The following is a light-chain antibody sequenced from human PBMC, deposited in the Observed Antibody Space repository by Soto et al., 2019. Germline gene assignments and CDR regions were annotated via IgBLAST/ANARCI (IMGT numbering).Light chain of an antibody. J-gene: IGKJ1*01. CDR2: GAF. V-gene: IGKV3-15*01. CDR1: QSVSRY. Sequence: EIALTQSPATLSLSPGERATLSCRASQSVSRYLAWYQQKPGQAPSLLIYGAFTRATGIPARFSGTGSGTEFTLTISSLQSEDFALYYCQQYNDWPLTFGQGTKVDI. CDR3: QQYNDWPLT.